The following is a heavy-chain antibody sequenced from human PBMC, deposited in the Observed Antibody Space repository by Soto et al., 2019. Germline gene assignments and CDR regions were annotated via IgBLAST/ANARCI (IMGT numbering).Heavy chain of an antibody. D-gene: IGHD6-13*01. CDR2: IYSSGST. J-gene: IGHJ6*02. Sequence: QVQLQESGPGLVKPSETLSLTCAVSGGSISSYYWSWIRQPPGKGLEWIGYIYSSGSTDYNPSLKSRVTISVDTSKNQFSLKVSSVTAADTAVYYCARSRIARRRSMDVWGQGTTVTVSS. V-gene: IGHV4-59*01. CDR1: GGSISSYY. CDR3: ARSRIARRRSMDV.